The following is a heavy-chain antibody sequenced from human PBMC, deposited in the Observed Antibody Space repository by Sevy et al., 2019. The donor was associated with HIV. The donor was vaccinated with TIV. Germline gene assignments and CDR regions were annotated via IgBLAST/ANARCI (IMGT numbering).Heavy chain of an antibody. CDR3: VREYYYDSSVLYGMDV. Sequence: GGSLRLSCAASGFTFSSYAMHWVRQAPGKGLEWVAVISYDGSNKYYADSVKGRFTISRDNSKNTLYLQMNSLRAEDTAVYYCVREYYYDSSVLYGMDVWGQGTTVTVSS. V-gene: IGHV3-30-3*01. J-gene: IGHJ6*02. CDR2: ISYDGSNK. D-gene: IGHD3-22*01. CDR1: GFTFSSYA.